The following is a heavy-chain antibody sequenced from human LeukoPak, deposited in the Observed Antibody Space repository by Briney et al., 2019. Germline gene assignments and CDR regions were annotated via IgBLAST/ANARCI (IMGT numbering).Heavy chain of an antibody. D-gene: IGHD3-10*01. CDR2: IYYSGST. V-gene: IGHV4-39*07. CDR3: ARGPWHLWFGEYPGFDP. J-gene: IGHJ5*02. CDR1: GGSISSSSYY. Sequence: SETLSLTCTVSGGSISSSSYYWGWIRQPPGKGLEWIGSIYYSGSTYYNPSLKSRVTISVDTSKNQFSLKLSSVTAADTAVYYCARGPWHLWFGEYPGFDPWGQGTLVTVSS.